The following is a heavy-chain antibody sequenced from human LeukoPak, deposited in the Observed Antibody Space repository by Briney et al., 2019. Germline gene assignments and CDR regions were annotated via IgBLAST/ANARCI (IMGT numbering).Heavy chain of an antibody. V-gene: IGHV4-39*07. CDR2: IYYSGST. Sequence: SETLSLTCTVSGGSISSSSYYWGWIRQPPGKGLEWIGSIYYSGSTYYNPSLKSRVTISVDTSKNQFSLKLSSVTAADTAVYYCARAIRGVWFGDGNYYYMDVWGKGTTVTISS. CDR3: ARAIRGVWFGDGNYYYMDV. D-gene: IGHD3-10*01. J-gene: IGHJ6*03. CDR1: GGSISSSSYY.